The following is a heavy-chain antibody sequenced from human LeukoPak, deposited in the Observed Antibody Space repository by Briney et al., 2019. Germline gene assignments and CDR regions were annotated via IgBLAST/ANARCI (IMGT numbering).Heavy chain of an antibody. Sequence: PGGSLRLSCAGSGFTFNYYGFNWVRQAPGKGLEWVSHISSSGSTIFYADSVKGRLTISRDNAKNSVFLQMNSLRAEDTAIYYCAGEDNYDDYYFDDWGQGTLVTVSS. CDR1: GFTFNYYG. CDR2: ISSSGSTI. D-gene: IGHD3-3*01. CDR3: AGEDNYDDYYFDD. J-gene: IGHJ4*02. V-gene: IGHV3-48*03.